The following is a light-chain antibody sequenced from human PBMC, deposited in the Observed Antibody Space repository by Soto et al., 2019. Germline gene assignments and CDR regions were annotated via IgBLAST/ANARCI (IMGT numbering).Light chain of an antibody. CDR3: QQYDNWPLWT. Sequence: EIVLTQSPATLSVSPGERATLSCRASQSVSNNLAWYQQKPGQAPRLLIYDASTRATGFPARFSGSGSGTEFTLTITSLQSEDFAVYYCQQYDNWPLWTFGQGTKVEI. CDR1: QSVSNN. V-gene: IGKV3-15*01. J-gene: IGKJ1*01. CDR2: DAS.